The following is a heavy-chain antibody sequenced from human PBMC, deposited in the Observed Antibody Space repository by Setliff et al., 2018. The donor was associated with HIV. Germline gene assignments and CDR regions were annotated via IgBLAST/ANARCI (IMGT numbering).Heavy chain of an antibody. CDR1: GFTFSHYY. V-gene: IGHV3-49*03. J-gene: IGHJ1*01. D-gene: IGHD2-21*02. CDR2: IRSKAYGGTT. CDR3: TRDDRDCGGDCYVAEYFQH. Sequence: GGSLRLSCAASGFTFSHYYMSWIRQAPGKGLEWVGFIRSKAYGGTTEYAASVKGRFTISRDDSKSIAYLQMNSLKTEDTAVYYCTRDDRDCGGDCYVAEYFQHWGQGTLVTVSS.